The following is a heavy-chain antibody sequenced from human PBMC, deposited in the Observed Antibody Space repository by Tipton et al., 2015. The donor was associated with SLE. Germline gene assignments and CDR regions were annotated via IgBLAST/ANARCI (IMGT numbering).Heavy chain of an antibody. CDR3: AKVRDYIWGSLDY. V-gene: IGHV3-23*01. CDR2: GAT. Sequence: GATYYADSVKGRFTISRDNSENTLYLQMNSLRAEDTAVYYCAKVRDYIWGSLDYWGQGTLVTVSS. J-gene: IGHJ4*02. D-gene: IGHD3-16*01.